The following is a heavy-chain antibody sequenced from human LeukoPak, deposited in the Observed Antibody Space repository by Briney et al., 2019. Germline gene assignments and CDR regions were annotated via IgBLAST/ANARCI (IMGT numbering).Heavy chain of an antibody. CDR2: IYYSGST. V-gene: IGHV4-59*01. CDR3: ASLTGYSSGWNFDY. Sequence: SETLSLTCTVSGGSISSYYWSWIRQPPGKGLEWIGYIYYSGSTNYNPSLKSRVTISVDTSKNQFSLKLSSVTAADTAVYYCASLTGYSSGWNFDYWGQGTLVTVSS. J-gene: IGHJ4*02. D-gene: IGHD6-19*01. CDR1: GGSISSYY.